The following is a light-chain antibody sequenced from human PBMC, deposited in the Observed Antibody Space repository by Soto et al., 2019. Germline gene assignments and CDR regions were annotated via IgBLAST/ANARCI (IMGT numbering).Light chain of an antibody. CDR3: QQYRNWPRT. CDR2: GAS. Sequence: EIVLTQSPGTLSLSPGERATLSCRASETVRSNSLAWYQQKPGQAPRLLIYGASTRAIDMPGRFSGRGSGTEFTLTISSLQSEDFAVYYCQQYRNWPRTFGQGTKV. J-gene: IGKJ1*01. V-gene: IGKV3-15*01. CDR1: ETVRSN.